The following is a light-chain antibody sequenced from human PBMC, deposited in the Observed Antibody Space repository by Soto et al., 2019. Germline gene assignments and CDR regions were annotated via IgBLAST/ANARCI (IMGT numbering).Light chain of an antibody. J-gene: IGKJ1*01. CDR1: QSVTTQ. Sequence: IVLTQSPGTRSFSPCERATLSCRASQSVTTQLAWYQQKPGQAPRLIIHGASSRATGVPDRITGSGSGTDFTLSISRLEPEDFAVYYCQQYGGSTRTFGQGTKVDIK. V-gene: IGKV3-20*01. CDR3: QQYGGSTRT. CDR2: GAS.